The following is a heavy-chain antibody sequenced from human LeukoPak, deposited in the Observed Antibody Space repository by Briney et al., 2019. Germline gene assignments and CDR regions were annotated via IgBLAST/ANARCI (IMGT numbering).Heavy chain of an antibody. J-gene: IGHJ4*02. CDR3: AKDLEGVVVPAEYDY. CDR1: RFTLSNYW. V-gene: IGHV3-23*01. Sequence: PAGGSLRLSCAASRFTLSNYWMSWVRQAPGKGLEWVSAISGSGGSTYYADSVKGRFTISRDNSKNTLYLQMNSLRAEDTAVYYCAKDLEGVVVPAEYDYWGQGTLVTVSS. CDR2: ISGSGGST. D-gene: IGHD2-2*01.